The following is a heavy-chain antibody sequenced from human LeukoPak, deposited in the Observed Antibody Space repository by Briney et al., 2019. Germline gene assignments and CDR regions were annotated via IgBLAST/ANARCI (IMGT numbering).Heavy chain of an antibody. J-gene: IGHJ4*02. CDR3: ARDRWEPLTVFDY. D-gene: IGHD1-26*01. CDR1: GFTFSSYS. CDR2: ISSSSSYI. Sequence: GGSLRLSCAASGFTFSSYSMNWVRQAPGKGLEWVSSISSSSSYIYYADSVKGRFTISRDNAKNSLYLRMNSLRAEDTAVYYCARDRWEPLTVFDYWGQGTLVTVSS. V-gene: IGHV3-21*01.